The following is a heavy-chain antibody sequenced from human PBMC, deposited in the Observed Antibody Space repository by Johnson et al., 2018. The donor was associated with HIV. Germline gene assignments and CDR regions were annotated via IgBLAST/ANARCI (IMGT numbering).Heavy chain of an antibody. V-gene: IGHV3-66*01. CDR1: GFTVSSNY. J-gene: IGHJ3*02. CDR2: IYSGGST. D-gene: IGHD4-23*01. Sequence: EVQLVESGGGLVQRGGSLRLSCAASGFTVSSNYMTWVRQAPGKGLEWVSVIYSGGSTYYADSVKGRFTISRDNSKNTLYLQMNSLRAEDTAVYYCARASLARGGKIRAFDIWGQVTMVTVSS. CDR3: ARASLARGGKIRAFDI.